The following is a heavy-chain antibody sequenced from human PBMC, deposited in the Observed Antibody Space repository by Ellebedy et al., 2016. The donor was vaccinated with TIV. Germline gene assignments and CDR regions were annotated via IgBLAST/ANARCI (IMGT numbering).Heavy chain of an antibody. CDR2: IIPIFGTA. J-gene: IGHJ4*02. CDR3: AREMGSFYSVGFDY. D-gene: IGHD1-26*01. V-gene: IGHV1-69*13. Sequence: ASVKVSCKASGGTFGSYVISWVRQAPGQGLEWMGGIIPIFGTANYAQKFQGRVTITADESTSTAYMELSRLRSDDTAVYYCAREMGSFYSVGFDYWGQGTLVTVSS. CDR1: GGTFGSYV.